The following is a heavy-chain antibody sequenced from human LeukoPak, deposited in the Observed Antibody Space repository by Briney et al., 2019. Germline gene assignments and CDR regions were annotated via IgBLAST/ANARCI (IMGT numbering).Heavy chain of an antibody. CDR1: GFSVSGYW. CDR2: IKQDGSEK. CDR3: AREWQGGIAAAGTRIEGDY. J-gene: IGHJ4*02. Sequence: GGSLRLSCAVSGFSVSGYWMTWVRQAPGKGLEWVANIKQDGSEKNYVDSVKGRFTISRDNAENSLLLQMNSLRVEDTAVYYCAREWQGGIAAAGTRIEGDYWGQGTLVAVSS. D-gene: IGHD6-13*01. V-gene: IGHV3-7*01.